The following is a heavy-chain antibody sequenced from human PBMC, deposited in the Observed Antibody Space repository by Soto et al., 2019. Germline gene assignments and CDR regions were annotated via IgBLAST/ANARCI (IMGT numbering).Heavy chain of an antibody. J-gene: IGHJ5*02. CDR2: IYHSGST. CDR1: GGSVTGSAYY. D-gene: IGHD6-13*01. V-gene: IGHV4-39*07. Sequence: QLQLQESGPGLVKPSETLSLTCTVSGGSVTGSAYYWGWIRQPPGKGLEWIGSIYHSGSTYYNPSLKSRVSISIFEDTSKSQFSLKLSSVTAADTAVYYCAREWPYSSSWYTQTGWFDPWGQGTLVTVSS. CDR3: AREWPYSSSWYTQTGWFDP.